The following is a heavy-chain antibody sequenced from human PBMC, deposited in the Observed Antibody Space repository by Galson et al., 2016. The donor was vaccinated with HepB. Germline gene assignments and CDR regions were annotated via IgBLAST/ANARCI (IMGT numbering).Heavy chain of an antibody. J-gene: IGHJ6*02. CDR3: ARDPYYYGMDV. CDR2: ITGSGDTT. V-gene: IGHV3-23*01. CDR1: GFSFSISG. Sequence: SLRLSCAASGFSFSISGMSWVRQTPGRGLEWISGITGSGDTTHYADSVKGRFIISRDNAKNSLYLQMNSLRDEDTAVYYCARDPYYYGMDVWGQGTTVTVSS.